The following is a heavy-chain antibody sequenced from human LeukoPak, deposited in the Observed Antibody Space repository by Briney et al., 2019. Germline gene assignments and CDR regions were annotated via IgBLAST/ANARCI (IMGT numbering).Heavy chain of an antibody. CDR2: INHSGST. J-gene: IGHJ4*02. CDR3: ALTVSGGHFDY. D-gene: IGHD4-11*01. CDR1: GGSISSYY. V-gene: IGHV4-34*01. Sequence: SETLSLTCTVSGGSISSYYWSWIRQPPGKGLEWIGEINHSGSTNYNPSLKSRVTISVDTSKNQLSLKLSSVTAADTAVYYCALTVSGGHFDYWGQGTLVTVSS.